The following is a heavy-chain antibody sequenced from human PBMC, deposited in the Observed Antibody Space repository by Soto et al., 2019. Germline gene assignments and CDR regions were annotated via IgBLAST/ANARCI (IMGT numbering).Heavy chain of an antibody. CDR3: ASRDPGTSVDY. CDR1: GGSIETNVW. CDR2: IYHNGNT. D-gene: IGHD1-7*01. Sequence: PSETLSLTCTVSGGSIETNVWWSWVRQPPGKGLEWIGEIYHNGNTYYNPSLKSRVTISLDKSEKQFSLKVTSLTAADTAVYYCASRDPGTSVDYWGQGTLVTVS. J-gene: IGHJ4*02. V-gene: IGHV4-4*02.